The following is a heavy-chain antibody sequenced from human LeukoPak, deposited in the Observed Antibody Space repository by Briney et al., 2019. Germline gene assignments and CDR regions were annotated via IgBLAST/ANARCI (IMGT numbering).Heavy chain of an antibody. Sequence: SETLSLTCTVSGGSISSSSYSWGWIRQPPGKGLEWIGSIYYSGSTYYNPSLKSRVTISVDTSKNQFSLKLSSVTAADTAVYYCAAPAAAGHDNWFDPWGQGTLVTVSS. CDR2: IYYSGST. V-gene: IGHV4-39*01. CDR1: GGSISSSSYS. D-gene: IGHD6-13*01. J-gene: IGHJ5*02. CDR3: AAPAAAGHDNWFDP.